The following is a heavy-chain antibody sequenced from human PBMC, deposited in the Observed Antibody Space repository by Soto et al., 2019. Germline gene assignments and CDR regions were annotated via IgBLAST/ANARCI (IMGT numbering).Heavy chain of an antibody. CDR2: ISWNSGSI. CDR3: AKDKGRSGGTYYYYGMDV. CDR1: GFTFDDYA. V-gene: IGHV3-9*01. D-gene: IGHD2-15*01. J-gene: IGHJ6*02. Sequence: GGSLRLSCAASGFTFDDYAMHWVRQAPGKGLEWVSGISWNSGSIGYADSVKGRFTISRDNAKSSLYLQMNSLRAEDTALYYCAKDKGRSGGTYYYYGMDVWGQGTTVTVSS.